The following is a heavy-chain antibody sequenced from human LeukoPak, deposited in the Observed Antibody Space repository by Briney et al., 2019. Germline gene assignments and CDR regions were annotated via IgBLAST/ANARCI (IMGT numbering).Heavy chain of an antibody. J-gene: IGHJ3*02. CDR1: GGTFSSYA. D-gene: IGHD6-13*01. CDR2: IIPIFGTA. CDR3: ARADSSSWRTGTSSAFDI. V-gene: IGHV1-69*06. Sequence: ASVTVSCKASGGTFSSYAISWVRQAPGQGLEWMGGIIPIFGTANYAQKFQGRVTITADKSTSTAYMELSSLRSEDTAVYYCARADSSSWRTGTSSAFDIWGQGTMVTVSS.